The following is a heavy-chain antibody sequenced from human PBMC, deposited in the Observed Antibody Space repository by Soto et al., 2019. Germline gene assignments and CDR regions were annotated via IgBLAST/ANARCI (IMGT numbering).Heavy chain of an antibody. Sequence: QVQLVQSGAEVKKPGSSVKVSCKASGGTFSSYTISWVRQAPGQGLEWMGRIIPILGIANYAQKLQRRVTITADKSTSTAYMELSSLRSDDTAVYYCARGGSYCSGGSCYSRFAYWGQGTLVTVSS. J-gene: IGHJ4*02. V-gene: IGHV1-69*02. D-gene: IGHD2-15*01. CDR2: IIPILGIA. CDR3: ARGGSYCSGGSCYSRFAY. CDR1: GGTFSSYT.